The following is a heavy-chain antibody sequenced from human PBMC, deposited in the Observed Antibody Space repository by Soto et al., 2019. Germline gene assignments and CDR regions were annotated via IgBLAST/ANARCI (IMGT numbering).Heavy chain of an antibody. CDR3: AVGYYDILAGNSPTENWFDP. V-gene: IGHV4-39*07. CDR2: IFYLGSS. D-gene: IGHD3-9*01. Sequence: PSETLSLTXTVSGGSIISSDFYWGWVRQPPGKGLEWIGSIFYLGSSYYNPSLKSRVTMSVDTSKNQFSLRLSSVTAADTAVYYCAVGYYDILAGNSPTENWFDPWGQGTLVTVSS. CDR1: GGSIISSDFY. J-gene: IGHJ5*02.